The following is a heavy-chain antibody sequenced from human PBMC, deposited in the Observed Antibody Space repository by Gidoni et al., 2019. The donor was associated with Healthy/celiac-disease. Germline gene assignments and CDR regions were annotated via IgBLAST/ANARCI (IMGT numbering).Heavy chain of an antibody. Sequence: EVQLLESGGGLEKPGGSLRLSCAASGFTFSSYAMALVRQAPGKGLEWVSTISGSGRSTYYADSVQGRFTISRDNSKNTLYLQMNSLRAEDTAAYYCAKEGDISGTPFFYGMDVWGQGTTVTVSS. V-gene: IGHV3-23*01. CDR1: GFTFSSYA. CDR3: AKEGDISGTPFFYGMDV. J-gene: IGHJ6*02. CDR2: ISGSGRST. D-gene: IGHD1-7*01.